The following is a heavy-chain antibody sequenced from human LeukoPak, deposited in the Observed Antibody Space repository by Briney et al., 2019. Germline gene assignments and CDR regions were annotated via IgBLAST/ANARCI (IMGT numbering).Heavy chain of an antibody. J-gene: IGHJ4*03. Sequence: GGSLRLSCAASGFIFNTYWMSWVRQAPGKGLEWVANIKEDGDRDYYAESMKGRSTISRDNAKNLLYLQVDSLRAEDTAVYYCARDTEAGYFDLWGQGSLGTVSS. V-gene: IGHV3-7*01. CDR1: GFIFNTYW. CDR2: IKEDGDRD. CDR3: ARDTEAGYFDL.